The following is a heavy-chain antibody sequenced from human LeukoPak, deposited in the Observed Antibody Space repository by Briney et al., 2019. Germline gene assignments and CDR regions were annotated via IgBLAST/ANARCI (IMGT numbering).Heavy chain of an antibody. D-gene: IGHD5-12*01. CDR2: FDPEDGET. CDR3: ATAPNEWLRHPYGMDV. CDR1: GYTLTELS. J-gene: IGHJ6*02. V-gene: IGHV1-24*01. Sequence: ASVKVSCKVSGYTLTELSMHWVRQAPGKGLEWMGGFDPEDGETIYAQKFQGRVTMTEDTSTDTAYMGLSSLRSEDTAVYYCATAPNEWLRHPYGMDVWGQGTTVTVSS.